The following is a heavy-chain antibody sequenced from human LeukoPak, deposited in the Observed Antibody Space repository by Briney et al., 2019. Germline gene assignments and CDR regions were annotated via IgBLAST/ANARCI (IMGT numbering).Heavy chain of an antibody. CDR2: INPNSGGT. D-gene: IGHD6-13*01. CDR3: ARVPAEAAGTRNFDY. CDR1: GYTFTGYY. V-gene: IGHV1-2*06. J-gene: IGHJ4*02. Sequence: GASVKVSCKASGYTFTGYYMHWVRQAPGQGLEWMGRINPNSGGTNYAQKFQGRVTMTRDTSISTAYMELSRLRSDDTAVHYCARVPAEAAGTRNFDYWGQGTLVTVSS.